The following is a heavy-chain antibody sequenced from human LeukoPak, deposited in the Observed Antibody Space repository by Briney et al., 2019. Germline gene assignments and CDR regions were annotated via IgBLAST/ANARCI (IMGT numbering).Heavy chain of an antibody. V-gene: IGHV1-69*05. CDR2: IIPIFGTA. CDR1: GGTFSSYA. J-gene: IGHJ5*02. CDR3: ARDKWLECFDP. D-gene: IGHD5-12*01. Sequence: GASVKVSCKASGGTFSSYAISWVRQAPGQGLEWMGGIIPIFGTANYAQKFQGRVTMTRNTSISTAYMELSSLRSEDTAVYYCARDKWLECFDPWGQGTLVTVSS.